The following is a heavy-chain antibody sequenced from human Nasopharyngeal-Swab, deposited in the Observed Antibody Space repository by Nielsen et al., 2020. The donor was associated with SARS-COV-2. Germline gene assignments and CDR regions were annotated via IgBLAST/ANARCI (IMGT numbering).Heavy chain of an antibody. D-gene: IGHD2-15*01. J-gene: IGHJ4*02. CDR2: IYHSGST. V-gene: IGHV4-30-2*01. CDR3: ARVGRQIGYCSGGSCSRWGRYDY. Sequence: WIRQPPGKGLEWIGYIYHSGSTYYNPSLKSRVTISVDRSKNQFSLKLSSVTAADTAVYYCARVGRQIGYCSGGSCSRWGRYDYWGQGTLVTVSS.